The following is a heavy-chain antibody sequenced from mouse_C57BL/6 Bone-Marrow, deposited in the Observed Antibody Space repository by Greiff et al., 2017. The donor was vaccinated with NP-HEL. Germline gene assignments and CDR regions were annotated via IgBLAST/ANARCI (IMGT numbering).Heavy chain of an antibody. D-gene: IGHD1-1*01. V-gene: IGHV1-15*01. J-gene: IGHJ4*01. CDR1: GYTFTDYE. Sequence: VQLQQSGAELVRPGASVTLSCKASGYTFTDYEMHWVKQTPVHGLEWIGAIDPETGGTAYNQKFKGKAILTADKSSSTAYMELRSLTSEDSAVYFCARSGSSYPYYAMDDWGQGTSVTVSS. CDR3: ARSGSSYPYYAMDD. CDR2: IDPETGGT.